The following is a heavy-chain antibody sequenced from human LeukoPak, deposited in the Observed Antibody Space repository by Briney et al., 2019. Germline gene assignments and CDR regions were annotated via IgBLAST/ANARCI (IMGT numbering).Heavy chain of an antibody. V-gene: IGHV1-2*02. CDR2: INPNSGGT. CDR1: GYTFTGYY. J-gene: IGHJ4*02. Sequence: ASVKVSCKASGYTFTGYYMHWVRQAPGQGLEWMGWINPNSGGTNYAQKFQGRVTMTRDTSISTAYMELSSLRSEDTAVYYCARGYVVRGLTDYWGQGTLVTVSS. D-gene: IGHD3-10*01. CDR3: ARGYVVRGLTDY.